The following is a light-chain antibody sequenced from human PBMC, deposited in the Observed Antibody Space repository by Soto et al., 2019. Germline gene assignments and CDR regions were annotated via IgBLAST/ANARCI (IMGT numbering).Light chain of an antibody. V-gene: IGLV3-21*02. CDR1: NIGSKS. J-gene: IGLJ1*01. CDR3: QVWDSSSDHLYV. CDR2: DDS. Sequence: SYELTQPPSVSVAPGQTARITCGGNNIGSKSVHWYQQKPGQAPVLVVYDDSDRPSGIPARFSGPNSVNTATLTISRVEAGDEADYYCQVWDSSSDHLYVFGTGTKVTV.